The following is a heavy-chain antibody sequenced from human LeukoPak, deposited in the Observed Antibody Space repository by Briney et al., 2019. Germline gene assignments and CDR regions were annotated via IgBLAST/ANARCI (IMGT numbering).Heavy chain of an antibody. D-gene: IGHD4-17*01. Sequence: SETLSLTCAVYGASFSGYYWSWIRQPPGKGLEWIGEINHSGSTNYNPSLKSRVTISVDTSKNQFSLKLSSVTAADTAVYYCARGHDYGDPALDYWGQGTLVTVSS. CDR2: INHSGST. V-gene: IGHV4-34*01. J-gene: IGHJ4*02. CDR1: GASFSGYY. CDR3: ARGHDYGDPALDY.